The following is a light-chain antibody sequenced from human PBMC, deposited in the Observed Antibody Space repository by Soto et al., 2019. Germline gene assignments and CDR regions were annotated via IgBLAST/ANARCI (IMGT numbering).Light chain of an antibody. CDR2: AAS. CDR3: QQSYSNPWT. CDR1: QSISSY. J-gene: IGKJ1*01. Sequence: DIQXXQSPSSLSASXGDRVTITCRASQSISSYLNWYQQKPGKAPKLLIYAASSLQSGVPSRFSGSGSGTDFTITISSLQTEDFATYYCQQSYSNPWTFGHGTKVDI. V-gene: IGKV1-39*01.